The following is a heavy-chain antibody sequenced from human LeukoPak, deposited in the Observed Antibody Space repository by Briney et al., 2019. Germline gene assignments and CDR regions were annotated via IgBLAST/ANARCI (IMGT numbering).Heavy chain of an antibody. Sequence: GASVKVSCKASGYTFTSYDINWVRQATGQGLEWMGWMNPNSGNTGYAQKFQGRVTITRNTSISTAYMELRSLRSDDTAVYYCARRDTMVRGDFDYWGQGTLVTVSS. CDR2: MNPNSGNT. CDR3: ARRDTMVRGDFDY. D-gene: IGHD3-10*01. J-gene: IGHJ4*02. V-gene: IGHV1-8*03. CDR1: GYTFTSYD.